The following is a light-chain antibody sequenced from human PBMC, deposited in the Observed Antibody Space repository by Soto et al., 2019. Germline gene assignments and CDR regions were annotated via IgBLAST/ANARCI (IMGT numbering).Light chain of an antibody. CDR1: SSDVGKYDA. Sequence: QSALAQPASVSGSPGQSITISCSGTSSDVGKYDAVSWYQQHPGKAPKFIIYEVTKRPSGISDRFSGSKSGNTASLTISGLQAEDEAHYYCCSYSNLVSELFGGGTKLTVL. CDR3: CSYSNLVSEL. J-gene: IGLJ2*01. V-gene: IGLV2-23*02. CDR2: EVT.